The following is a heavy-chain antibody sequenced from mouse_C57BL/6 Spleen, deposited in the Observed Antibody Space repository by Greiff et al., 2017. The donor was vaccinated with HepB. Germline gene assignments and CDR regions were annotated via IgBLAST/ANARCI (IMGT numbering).Heavy chain of an antibody. V-gene: IGHV1-15*01. CDR3: TRGVLRAWFAY. CDR1: GYTFTDYE. Sequence: VQLQQSGAELVRPGASVTLSCKASGYTFTDYEMHWVKQTPVHGLEWIGAIEPETGGTAYNQKFKGKAILTADKSSSTAYMELRSLTSEDSAVYYCTRGVLRAWFAYWGQGTLVTVSA. CDR2: IEPETGGT. J-gene: IGHJ3*01. D-gene: IGHD1-1*01.